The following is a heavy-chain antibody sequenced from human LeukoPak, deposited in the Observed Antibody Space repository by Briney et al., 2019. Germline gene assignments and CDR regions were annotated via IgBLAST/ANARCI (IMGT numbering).Heavy chain of an antibody. CDR2: ISGSGKTI. D-gene: IGHD6-19*01. CDR3: ARDSVAGSQDAFDI. J-gene: IGHJ3*02. V-gene: IGHV3-48*03. Sequence: GGSLRLSCAASGFTFSNYEMNWVRQAPGKGLEWVSVISGSGKTIHYAVSVNGRFTISRDNAKKSLYLQMNSLRAEDTAVYYCARDSVAGSQDAFDIWGQGTMVTVSS. CDR1: GFTFSNYE.